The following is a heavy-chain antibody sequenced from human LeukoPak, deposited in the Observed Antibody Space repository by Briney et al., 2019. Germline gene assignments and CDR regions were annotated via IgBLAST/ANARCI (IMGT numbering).Heavy chain of an antibody. Sequence: SETLSLTCTVSGGSISSYYWSWIRQPPGKGLEWIGYIYYSGSTNYNPSLKSRVTILVDTSKNQFSLKLSSVTAADTAVYYCARATKYYDYVWGSYRLYYFDYWGQGTLVTVSS. CDR1: GGSISSYY. CDR3: ARATKYYDYVWGSYRLYYFDY. V-gene: IGHV4-59*01. CDR2: IYYSGST. J-gene: IGHJ4*02. D-gene: IGHD3-16*02.